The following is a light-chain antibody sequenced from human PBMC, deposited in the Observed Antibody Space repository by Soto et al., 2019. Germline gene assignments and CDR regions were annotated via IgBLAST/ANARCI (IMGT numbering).Light chain of an antibody. V-gene: IGKV3-11*01. Sequence: ELVLTQSPATLSLSPGERATLSCRASQSVSSYLAWYQQKPGQAPRLLIYDASNRATGVPARFRGSGSGTDFTLTISSLEPEDFAVYYCQQRSNWPPTFGQGTRLEIK. CDR1: QSVSSY. J-gene: IGKJ5*01. CDR2: DAS. CDR3: QQRSNWPPT.